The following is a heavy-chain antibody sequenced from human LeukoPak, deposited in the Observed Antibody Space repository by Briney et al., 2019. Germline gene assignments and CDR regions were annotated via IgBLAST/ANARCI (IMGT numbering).Heavy chain of an antibody. J-gene: IGHJ3*02. CDR1: GFTFSSYA. V-gene: IGHV3-30*04. D-gene: IGHD2-2*01. Sequence: PGGSLRLSCAASGFTFSSYAMHWVRQAPGKGLEWVAVISYDGSNKYYADSVKGRFTISRDNSKNTLYLQMNSLRAEDAAVYYCAVLSGDIVVVPAATSGHDAFDIWGQGTMVTVSS. CDR3: AVLSGDIVVVPAATSGHDAFDI. CDR2: ISYDGSNK.